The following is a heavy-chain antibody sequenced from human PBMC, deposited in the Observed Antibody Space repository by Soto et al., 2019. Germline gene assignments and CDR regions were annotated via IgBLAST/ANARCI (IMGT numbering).Heavy chain of an antibody. CDR3: ARDYYLSSGPDDYFYGMDV. J-gene: IGHJ6*02. D-gene: IGHD3-10*01. Sequence: QVQVVQSGAEVKKPGSSVKVSCKASGDTVSSYAISWVRQAPGQGLEWMGGILPIVGTANYAQKFQGRVTITADESTRTAYIVVSSLRSEDTAVYYCARDYYLSSGPDDYFYGMDVWGQGTTVTVSS. V-gene: IGHV1-69*01. CDR1: GDTVSSYA. CDR2: ILPIVGTA.